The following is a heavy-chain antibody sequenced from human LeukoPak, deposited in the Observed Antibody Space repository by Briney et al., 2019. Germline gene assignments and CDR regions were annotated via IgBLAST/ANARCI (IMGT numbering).Heavy chain of an antibody. CDR3: ARLYYDSSGYQAPDY. Sequence: ASVKVSCKASGYTFTSYGISWVRQAPGQGLEWMGWISAYNGNTNYAQKLQGRVTMTTDTSTSTAYMELRSLRSDDPAVYYCARLYYDSSGYQAPDYWGQGTLVTVSS. J-gene: IGHJ4*02. CDR2: ISAYNGNT. D-gene: IGHD3-22*01. CDR1: GYTFTSYG. V-gene: IGHV1-18*01.